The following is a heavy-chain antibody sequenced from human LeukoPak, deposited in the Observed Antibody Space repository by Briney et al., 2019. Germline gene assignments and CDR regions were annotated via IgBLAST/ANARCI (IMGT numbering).Heavy chain of an antibody. CDR3: AMGPEARYCSSTSCFDYYCYYMDV. CDR1: GYTFTSYG. V-gene: IGHV1-18*01. J-gene: IGHJ6*03. CDR2: ISAYNGNT. Sequence: ASVRVSCKASGYTFTSYGISWVRQAPGQGLEWMGWISAYNGNTNYAQKLQGRVNMTTDTSTSTAYMVLRSLGSDDTAGYYCAMGPEARYCSSTSCFDYYCYYMDVWSKGTTVTVS. D-gene: IGHD2-2*01.